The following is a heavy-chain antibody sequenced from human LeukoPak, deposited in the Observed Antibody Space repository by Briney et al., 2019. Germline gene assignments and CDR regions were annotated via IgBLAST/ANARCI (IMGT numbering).Heavy chain of an antibody. J-gene: IGHJ6*03. CDR3: AREVYYYYYMDV. V-gene: IGHV3-21*01. CDR2: ISSSSYI. Sequence: GGSLRLSCAASGFTFSSYSMNWVRQAPGKGLEWVSSISSSSYIYYADSVKGRFTISRDNAKNSLYLQMNSLRAEDTAVYYCAREVYYYYYMDVWGKGTTATVSS. CDR1: GFTFSSYS.